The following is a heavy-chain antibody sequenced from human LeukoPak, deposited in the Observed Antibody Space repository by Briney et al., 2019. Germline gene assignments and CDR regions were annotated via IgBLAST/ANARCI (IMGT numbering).Heavy chain of an antibody. CDR3: ARHFGRFIGLAFDI. D-gene: IGHD3-16*02. V-gene: IGHV4-59*08. Sequence: SETLSLTCTVSGGSISSYYWSWIRQPPGKGLEWIGYIYYSGSTNYNPSLKSRVTISVDTSKNQFSLKLSSVTAADTAVYYCARHFGRFIGLAFDIWGQGTMVTVSS. CDR1: GGSISSYY. CDR2: IYYSGST. J-gene: IGHJ3*02.